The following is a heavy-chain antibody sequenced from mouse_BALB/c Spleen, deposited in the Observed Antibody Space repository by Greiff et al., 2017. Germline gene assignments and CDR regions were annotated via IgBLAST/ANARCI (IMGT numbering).Heavy chain of an antibody. CDR2: ISSGGSYT. J-gene: IGHJ2*01. V-gene: IGHV5-6*01. Sequence: EVQLVESGGDLVKPGGSLKLSCAASGFTFSSYGMSWVRQTPDQRLEWVATISSGGSYTYYPDSVKGRFTISRDNAKNTLYLQMSSLKSEATAMYYCARHETGYYFDYWGQGTTLTVSS. CDR1: GFTFSSYG. CDR3: ARHETGYYFDY.